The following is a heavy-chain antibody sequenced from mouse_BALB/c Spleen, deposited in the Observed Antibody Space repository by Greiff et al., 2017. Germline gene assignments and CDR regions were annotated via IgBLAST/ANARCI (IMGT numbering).Heavy chain of an antibody. Sequence: EVKLVESGGGLVQPGGSRKLSCAASGFTFSSFGMHWVRQAPEKGLEWVAYISSGSSTIYYADTVKGRFTISRDNPKNTLFLQMTSLRSEDTAMYYCARYYRYGDYYAMDYWGQGTSVTVSS. J-gene: IGHJ4*01. D-gene: IGHD2-14*01. V-gene: IGHV5-17*02. CDR3: ARYYRYGDYYAMDY. CDR2: ISSGSSTI. CDR1: GFTFSSFG.